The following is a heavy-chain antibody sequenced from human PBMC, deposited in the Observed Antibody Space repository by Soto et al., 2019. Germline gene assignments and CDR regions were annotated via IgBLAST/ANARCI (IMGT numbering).Heavy chain of an antibody. CDR3: ARRIVGANQYYYGMDV. CDR2: IIPIFGTA. CDR1: GGTFSSYA. Sequence: SVKVSCKASGGTFSSYAISWVRQAPGQGLEWMGGIIPIFGTANYAQKFQGRVTITADESTSTAYMELSSLRSEDTAVYYCARRIVGANQYYYGMDVGGPGTKVTVS. D-gene: IGHD1-26*01. J-gene: IGHJ6*02. V-gene: IGHV1-69*13.